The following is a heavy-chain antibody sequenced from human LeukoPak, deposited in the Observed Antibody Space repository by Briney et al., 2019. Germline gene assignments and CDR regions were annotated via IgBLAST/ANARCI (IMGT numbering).Heavy chain of an antibody. J-gene: IGHJ6*03. CDR1: GFTFSRYG. Sequence: GGSLRLSCAAPGFTFSRYGMHWVRQAPGKGLEWVTAISYDRSNKYYADSVKGRFTISRDNSKNTLYVQMNSLRAEDTAVYYCAKEGYSRGYYSYYYMDVWGKGTTVTVSS. V-gene: IGHV3-30*04. CDR3: AKEGYSRGYYSYYYMDV. CDR2: ISYDRSNK. D-gene: IGHD6-13*01.